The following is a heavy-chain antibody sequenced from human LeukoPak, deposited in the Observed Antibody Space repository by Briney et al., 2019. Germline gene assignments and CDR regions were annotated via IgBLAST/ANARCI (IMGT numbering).Heavy chain of an antibody. Sequence: SETLSLTCTVSGGSISSGDYYWSWIRQPPGKGLEWIGYIYYSGSTYYNPSLKGRVTISVYTSKNQFSLKLSSVTAADTAVYYCARDMVRGVIAPAGLYYWGQGTLVTVSS. D-gene: IGHD3-10*01. CDR1: GGSISSGDYY. CDR3: ARDMVRGVIAPAGLYY. J-gene: IGHJ4*02. V-gene: IGHV4-30-4*01. CDR2: IYYSGST.